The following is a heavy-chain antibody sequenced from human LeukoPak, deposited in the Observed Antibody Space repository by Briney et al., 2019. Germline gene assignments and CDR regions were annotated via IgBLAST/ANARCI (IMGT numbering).Heavy chain of an antibody. CDR3: ARDGNYYDSSGYYPSYFDY. CDR2: IKQDGSEK. V-gene: IGHV3-7*01. Sequence: PGGSLRLSCAASGFTFSNYWMSWVRQAPGKGLEWVANIKQDGSEKCYVDSVKGRFTISRDNAKNSLYLQMNSLRAEDTAVYYCARDGNYYDSSGYYPSYFDYWGQGTLVTVSS. D-gene: IGHD3-22*01. CDR1: GFTFSNYW. J-gene: IGHJ4*02.